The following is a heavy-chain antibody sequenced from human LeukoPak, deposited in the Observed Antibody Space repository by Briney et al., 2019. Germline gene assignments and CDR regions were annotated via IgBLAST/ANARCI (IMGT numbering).Heavy chain of an antibody. CDR1: GDSVSSNSAA. Sequence: SQTLSLTCAISGDSVSSNSAAWNWIRQSPSRGLEWLGRTYYRSKWYNDYAVSVKSRITINPDTSKNQFSLQLNSVTTEDTAVYYCARDRSGGYSGYDPSPPRFFDYWGQGTLATVSS. J-gene: IGHJ4*02. V-gene: IGHV6-1*01. CDR2: TYYRSKWYN. CDR3: ARDRSGGYSGYDPSPPRFFDY. D-gene: IGHD5-12*01.